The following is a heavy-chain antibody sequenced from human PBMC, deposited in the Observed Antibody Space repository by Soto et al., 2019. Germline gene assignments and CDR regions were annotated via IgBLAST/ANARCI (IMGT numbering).Heavy chain of an antibody. CDR3: ARADSSGYYPNKIDY. CDR2: ISYDGSNK. CDR1: GCTFSSYA. V-gene: IGHV3-30-3*01. D-gene: IGHD3-22*01. J-gene: IGHJ4*02. Sequence: GGSLRLSCAASGCTFSSYAMHWVRQAPGKGLEWVAVISYDGSNKYYADSVRGRFTISRDNSKNTLYLQMNSLRAEDTAVYYCARADSSGYYPNKIDYWGQGTLVTVSS.